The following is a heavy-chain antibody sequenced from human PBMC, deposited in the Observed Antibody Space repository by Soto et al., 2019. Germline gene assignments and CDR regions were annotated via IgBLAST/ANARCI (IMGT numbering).Heavy chain of an antibody. V-gene: IGHV5-51*01. Sequence: PGESLKISCKTSGYSFISYWVAWVRQKPGKGLEWMGTFYPGDSTSTYSPSFQGQVTISVDKSISTAYLHLSSLKASDTAMYYCARIIGYCRNNDCSWTFDIWGQDTTVTVSS. D-gene: IGHD2-2*03. CDR2: FYPGDSTS. CDR1: GYSFISYW. J-gene: IGHJ3*02. CDR3: ARIIGYCRNNDCSWTFDI.